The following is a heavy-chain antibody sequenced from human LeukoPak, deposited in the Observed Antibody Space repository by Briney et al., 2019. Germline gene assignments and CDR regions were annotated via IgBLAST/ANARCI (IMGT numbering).Heavy chain of an antibody. J-gene: IGHJ5*02. CDR1: GYIFTSYD. Sequence: ASVKVSCKASGYIFTSYDINWVRQATGQGLEWMGWMNPNSGNTGYARKFQGRVTITRNTSISTAYMELSSLRSEDTAVYYCARGRSTSCYVCDIGSFDPWGQGTLVTVSS. CDR3: ARGRSTSCYVCDIGSFDP. CDR2: MNPNSGNT. D-gene: IGHD2-2*01. V-gene: IGHV1-8*03.